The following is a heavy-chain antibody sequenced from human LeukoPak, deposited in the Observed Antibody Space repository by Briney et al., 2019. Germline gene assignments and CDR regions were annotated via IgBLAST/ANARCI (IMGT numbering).Heavy chain of an antibody. CDR2: INPGGGST. CDR1: GYTFTSYY. J-gene: IGHJ4*02. D-gene: IGHD2-21*02. V-gene: IGHV1-46*01. CDR3: ARAAGRQANCGGDCYSIFY. Sequence: ASVKVSCKASGYTFTSYYMHWVRQAPGQGLEWMGIINPGGGSTSYAQKFQGRVTMTRDMSTSTVYMELSSLRSEDTAVYYCARAAGRQANCGGDCYSIFYWGQGTLVTVSS.